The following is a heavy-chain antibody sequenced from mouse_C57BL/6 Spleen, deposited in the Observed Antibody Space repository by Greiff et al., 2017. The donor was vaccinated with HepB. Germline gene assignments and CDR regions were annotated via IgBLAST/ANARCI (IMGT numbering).Heavy chain of an antibody. V-gene: IGHV5-17*01. CDR1: GFTFSDYG. D-gene: IGHD1-1*01. CDR3: ASPVADYYAMDY. CDR2: ISSGSSTI. J-gene: IGHJ4*01. Sequence: EVQVVESGGGLVKPGGSLKLSCAASGFTFSDYGMHWVRQAPEKGLEWVAYISSGSSTIYYADTVKGRFTISRDNAKNTLFLQMTSLRSEDTAMYYCASPVADYYAMDYWGQGTSVTVSS.